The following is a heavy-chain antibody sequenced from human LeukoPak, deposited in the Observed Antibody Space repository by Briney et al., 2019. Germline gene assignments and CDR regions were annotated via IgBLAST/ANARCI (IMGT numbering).Heavy chain of an antibody. D-gene: IGHD6-6*01. CDR1: GFTFSTFP. V-gene: IGHV3-30*04. Sequence: GGSLRLSCEASGFTFSTFPMHWVRQTPDKRLEWVAVISDDGRDTYYADSVKGRFTISRDNSKNTPYLQMNSLSPEDTAVVYCARVGRVSIYPSYMDVGGKGTTVTVSS. CDR3: ARVGRVSIYPSYMDV. J-gene: IGHJ6*03. CDR2: ISDDGRDT.